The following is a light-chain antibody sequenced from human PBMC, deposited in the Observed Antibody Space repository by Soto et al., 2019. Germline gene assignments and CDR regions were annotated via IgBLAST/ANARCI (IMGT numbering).Light chain of an antibody. V-gene: IGKV3-15*01. J-gene: IGKJ4*01. CDR3: QQYSHWPLT. CDR2: AAS. Sequence: EIVMTQSPGTLSVSPGGRATLSCRASQSVGNNLAWYQQKPGQAPRILIYAASSRATGISARFTGSGSGTEFTLTVDSLQSEDFAVYFCQQYSHWPLTFGGGTKVDIK. CDR1: QSVGNN.